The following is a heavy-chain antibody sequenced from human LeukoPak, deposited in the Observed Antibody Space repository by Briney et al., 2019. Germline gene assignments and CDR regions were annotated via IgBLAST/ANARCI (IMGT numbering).Heavy chain of an antibody. V-gene: IGHV1-46*01. Sequence: GASVKVSCKASGYTFTGYYMHWVRQAPGQGLEWMGIINPSGGSTSYAQKFQGRVTMTRDMSTSTVYMELSSLRSEDTAVYYCARATMIVTGPDYWGQGTLVTVSS. CDR1: GYTFTGYY. CDR2: INPSGGST. J-gene: IGHJ4*02. D-gene: IGHD3-22*01. CDR3: ARATMIVTGPDY.